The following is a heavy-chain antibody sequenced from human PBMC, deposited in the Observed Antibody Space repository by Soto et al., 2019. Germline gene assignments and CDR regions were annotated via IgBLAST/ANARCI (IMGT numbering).Heavy chain of an antibody. CDR3: ARDLDYDSSGYYYLNWFDP. V-gene: IGHV1-46*03. CDR1: GYTFTNYF. Sequence: GASVKVSCKASGYTFTNYFMHWVRQAPGQGLEWMGIINPSGGSTSYAQKFQGRVTMTRDTSTSTVYMELSSLRSEDTAVYYCARDLDYDSSGYYYLNWFDPWGQGTLVTVSS. CDR2: INPSGGST. J-gene: IGHJ5*02. D-gene: IGHD3-22*01.